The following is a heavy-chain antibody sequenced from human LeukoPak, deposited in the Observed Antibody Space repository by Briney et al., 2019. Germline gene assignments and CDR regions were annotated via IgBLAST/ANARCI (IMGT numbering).Heavy chain of an antibody. V-gene: IGHV4-4*07. D-gene: IGHD6-13*01. J-gene: IGHJ3*02. CDR2: LYNGGDT. Sequence: SETLSLTCTVSGASIGSFYWVWIRQPAGKGLEWIGRLYNGGDTNYSPSLRCRVTMPVDTSKNQFSLKLKSVTAADTAVYYCARGVEASGVGFYAFDIWGQGTMVTVSS. CDR3: ARGVEASGVGFYAFDI. CDR1: GASIGSFY.